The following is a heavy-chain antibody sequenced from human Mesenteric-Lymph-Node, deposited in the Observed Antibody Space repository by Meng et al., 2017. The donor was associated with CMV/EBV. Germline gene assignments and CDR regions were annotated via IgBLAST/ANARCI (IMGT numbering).Heavy chain of an antibody. CDR3: AREAFDCSSSSCYTIYYNYDMDV. D-gene: IGHD2-2*01. V-gene: IGHV3-7*01. J-gene: IGHJ6*02. CDR1: GFTFSSYW. Sequence: GESLKISCAASGFTFSSYWMIWVRQAPGKGLEWVANIKQDGSQKYYVDSVKGRFTISRDNAKNSLYLQMNRLSDEDTAVYYCAREAFDCSSSSCYTIYYNYDMDVWGQGTTVTVSS. CDR2: IKQDGSQK.